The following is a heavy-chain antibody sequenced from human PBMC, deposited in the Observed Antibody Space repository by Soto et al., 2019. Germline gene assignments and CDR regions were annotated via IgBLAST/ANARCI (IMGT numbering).Heavy chain of an antibody. Sequence: ASVKVSCKASGYTFTGYYMHWVRQAPGQGLEWMGWINPNSGGTNYAQKFQGWVTMTRDTSISTAHMELSRLRSDDTAVYYCARADSGLGNGFDYWGQGTLVTVSS. D-gene: IGHD7-27*01. CDR2: INPNSGGT. V-gene: IGHV1-2*04. CDR1: GYTFTGYY. CDR3: ARADSGLGNGFDY. J-gene: IGHJ4*02.